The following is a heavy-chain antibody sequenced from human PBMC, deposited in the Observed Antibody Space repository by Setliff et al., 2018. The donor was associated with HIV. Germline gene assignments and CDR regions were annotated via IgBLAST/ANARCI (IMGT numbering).Heavy chain of an antibody. Sequence: RGSLRLSCAASGFSFTDVWMNWVRQAPGKGLEWVGRIKSRTDGGATDYAAPVEGRFSISRDDSKKTLYLQMDSLKTEDTAMYYCVTVRTISGFKCLDSWGQGTLVTVSS. V-gene: IGHV3-15*01. CDR3: VTVRTISGFKCLDS. CDR2: IKSRTDGGAT. CDR1: GFSFTDVW. J-gene: IGHJ5*01.